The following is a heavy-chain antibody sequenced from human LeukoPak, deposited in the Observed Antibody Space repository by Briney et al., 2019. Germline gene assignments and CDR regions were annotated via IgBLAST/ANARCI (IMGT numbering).Heavy chain of an antibody. CDR3: ARLIEYRTSSRVFDI. CDR1: GYSLTTYG. V-gene: IGHV1-18*01. CDR2: ITTYNGNT. D-gene: IGHD6-6*01. J-gene: IGHJ3*02. Sequence: ASVKVSCKASGYSLTTYGITWVRQAPGQGLEWMGWITTYNGNTNYARKLQGRVTMTTDTSTNTAYMELGSLRPDDTAVYYCARLIEYRTSSRVFDIWGQGTMVTVSS.